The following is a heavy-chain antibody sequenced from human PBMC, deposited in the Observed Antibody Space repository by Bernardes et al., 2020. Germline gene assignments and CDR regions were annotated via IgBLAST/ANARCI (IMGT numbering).Heavy chain of an antibody. CDR1: GFTFSSYA. CDR2: ISGSGGST. J-gene: IGHJ4*02. V-gene: IGHV3-23*01. D-gene: IGHD2-15*01. CDR3: AKDLLGVWQVVVAAARDY. Sequence: GGSLRLSCAASGFTFSSYAMSWVRQAPGKGLEWVSAISGSGGSTYYADSVKGRFTISRDNSKNTLYLQMNSLRAEDTAVYYCAKDLLGVWQVVVAAARDYWGQGTLVTVSS.